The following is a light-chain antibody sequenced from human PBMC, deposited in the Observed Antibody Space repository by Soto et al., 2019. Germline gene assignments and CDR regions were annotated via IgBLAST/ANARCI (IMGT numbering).Light chain of an antibody. V-gene: IGKV1-5*01. CDR3: QQYDRFSVT. CDR2: DVS. CDR1: QSISGS. J-gene: IGKJ1*01. Sequence: DIQMTQSPFTLSASLGATVTLTCRASQSISGSLAWHQQKPGKAPKLLIYDVSASKRGVPPRFSGSGSGAEFTLTISILQPDDFAAYYCQQYDRFSVTFGQGTKVDIK.